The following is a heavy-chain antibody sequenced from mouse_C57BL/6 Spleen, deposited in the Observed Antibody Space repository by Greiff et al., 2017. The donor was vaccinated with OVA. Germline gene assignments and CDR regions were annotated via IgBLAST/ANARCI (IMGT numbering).Heavy chain of an antibody. CDR3: ARDLAY. CDR1: GYTFTSYG. J-gene: IGHJ3*01. CDR2: IYPRSGNT. V-gene: IGHV1-81*01. Sequence: VKLQESGAELARPGASVKLSCKASGYTFTSYGISWVKQRTGQGLEWIGEIYPRSGNTYYNEKFKGKATLTADKSSSTAYMELRSLTSEDSAVYFCARDLAYWGQGTLVTVSA.